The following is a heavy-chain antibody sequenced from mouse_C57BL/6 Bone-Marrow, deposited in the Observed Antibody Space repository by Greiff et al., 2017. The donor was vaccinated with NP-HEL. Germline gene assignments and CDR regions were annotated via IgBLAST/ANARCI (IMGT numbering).Heavy chain of an antibody. CDR1: GFTFTDYY. J-gene: IGHJ4*01. CDR2: IRNKANGYTT. D-gene: IGHD1-1*01. V-gene: IGHV7-3*01. Sequence: EVHLVESGGGLVQPGGSLSLSCAASGFTFTDYYMSWVRQPPGKALEWLGFIRNKANGYTTEYSASVKGRFTISRDNSQSILYLQMNALRAEDSATYYCARRYYGSSFDYWGQGTSVTVSS. CDR3: ARRYYGSSFDY.